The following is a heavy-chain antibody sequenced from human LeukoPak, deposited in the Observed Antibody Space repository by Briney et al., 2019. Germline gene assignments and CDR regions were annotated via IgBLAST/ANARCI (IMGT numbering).Heavy chain of an antibody. Sequence: SETLSLTCAVYGGSFSGYYWSWIRQPPGKGLEWIGEINHSGSTNYNPSLKSRVTISVDTSKNQFSLKLSSVTAADTAVYYCARWSLWFGLYFDYWGQGTLVTVSS. J-gene: IGHJ4*02. CDR1: GGSFSGYY. CDR3: ARWSLWFGLYFDY. CDR2: INHSGST. V-gene: IGHV4-34*01. D-gene: IGHD3-10*01.